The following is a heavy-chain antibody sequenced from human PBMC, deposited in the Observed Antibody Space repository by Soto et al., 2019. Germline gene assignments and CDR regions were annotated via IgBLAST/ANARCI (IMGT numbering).Heavy chain of an antibody. V-gene: IGHV3-66*01. CDR3: VLWPPYYFDY. Sequence: GGSLRLSCAASGFTVSVNLMNWVRQAPGKGLEWVSVINSGGTTDYADSVKGRFTISRDISRNTLYLQMNSLRAEDTAVYYCVLWPPYYFDYWGQGTLVTVSS. CDR2: INSGGTT. CDR1: GFTVSVNL. D-gene: IGHD3-10*01. J-gene: IGHJ4*02.